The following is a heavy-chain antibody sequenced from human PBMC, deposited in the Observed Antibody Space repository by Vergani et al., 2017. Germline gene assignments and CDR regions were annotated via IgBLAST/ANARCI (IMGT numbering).Heavy chain of an antibody. CDR3: AKAPYYYDTEYFQH. CDR1: GFTFSSYS. V-gene: IGHV3-21*01. Sequence: EVQLVESGGGLVKPGGSLRLSCAASGFTFSSYSMNWVRQAPGKGLEWVSSISSSSSYIYYADSVKGRFTISRDNAKNSLYLQMNSLRAEDTAVYYCAKAPYYYDTEYFQHWGQGTLVTVSS. D-gene: IGHD3-22*01. CDR2: ISSSSSYI. J-gene: IGHJ1*01.